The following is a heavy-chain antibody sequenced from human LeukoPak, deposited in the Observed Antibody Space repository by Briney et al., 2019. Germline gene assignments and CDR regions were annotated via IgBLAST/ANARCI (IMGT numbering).Heavy chain of an antibody. D-gene: IGHD4-23*01. J-gene: IGHJ4*02. CDR1: GGSFSGCY. Sequence: SVTLSLTCVVYGGSFSGCYWSWIRQPPGKRLEWIGEINHSGSTSYNPSLRSRVTISVDTSKNQFSLKLITVTAADTAVYYCARGREVTRDFDYWGQRTLVSVSS. CDR2: INHSGST. V-gene: IGHV4-34*01. CDR3: ARGREVTRDFDY.